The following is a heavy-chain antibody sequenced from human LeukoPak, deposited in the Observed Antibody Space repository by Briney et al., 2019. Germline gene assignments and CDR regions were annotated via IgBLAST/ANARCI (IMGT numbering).Heavy chain of an antibody. CDR2: IIPIFGTA. Sequence: ASVKVSCKASGGTFSSYAISWVRQAPEQGLEWMGGIIPIFGTANYAQKFQGRVTITADESTSTAYMELSSLRSEDTAVYYCARDAVPVPFDYWGQGTLVTVSS. CDR1: GGTFSSYA. D-gene: IGHD6-6*01. J-gene: IGHJ4*02. CDR3: ARDAVPVPFDY. V-gene: IGHV1-69*13.